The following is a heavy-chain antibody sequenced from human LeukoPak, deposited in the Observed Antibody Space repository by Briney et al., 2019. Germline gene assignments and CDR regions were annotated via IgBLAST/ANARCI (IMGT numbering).Heavy chain of an antibody. CDR2: IYHSGST. J-gene: IGHJ5*02. CDR3: ARGGRRFFLGSPSKRAWFDP. D-gene: IGHD3-3*01. V-gene: IGHV4-38-2*02. Sequence: PSETLSLTCTVSGYSISSGYYWGWIRQPPGKGLEWIGSIYHSGSTNYNPSLKSRVTISVDTPKNQFSLKLSSVTAADTAVYYCARGGRRFFLGSPSKRAWFDPWGQGTLVTVSS. CDR1: GYSISSGYY.